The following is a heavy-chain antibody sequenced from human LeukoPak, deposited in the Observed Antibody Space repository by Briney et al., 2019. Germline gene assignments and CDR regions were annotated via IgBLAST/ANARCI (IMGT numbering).Heavy chain of an antibody. CDR3: AKGGNYSSGYLLWFDY. J-gene: IGHJ4*02. Sequence: PGGSLRLSCAASGFTFSSYAMHWVRQAPGAGLEGVAFIRYDGSNKYYADSVKARFTISRDNSKNTLYLQMNSLRAEDTAVYYCAKGGNYSSGYLLWFDYWGQGTLVTVSS. D-gene: IGHD6-19*01. CDR1: GFTFSSYA. CDR2: IRYDGSNK. V-gene: IGHV3-30*02.